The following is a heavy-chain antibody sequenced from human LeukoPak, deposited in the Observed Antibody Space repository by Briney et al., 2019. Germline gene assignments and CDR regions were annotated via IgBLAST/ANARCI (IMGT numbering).Heavy chain of an antibody. Sequence: GGSLRLSCAVSGFSFSSYWMHWVRQAPGEGLVWVARISPDGSSALSADSVRGRFTISRDNADNTLYLQLNSLRAEDTAVYYCARVSFCPRCHFDYWGQGTLVTVSS. CDR3: ARVSFCPRCHFDY. D-gene: IGHD2/OR15-2a*01. V-gene: IGHV3-74*03. CDR1: GFSFSSYW. CDR2: ISPDGSSA. J-gene: IGHJ4*02.